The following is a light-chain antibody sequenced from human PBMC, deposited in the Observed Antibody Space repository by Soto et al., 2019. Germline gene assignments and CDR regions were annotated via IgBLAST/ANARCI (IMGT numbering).Light chain of an antibody. J-gene: IGKJ3*01. CDR1: EDIRTS. V-gene: IGKV1-33*01. CDR2: GAS. Sequence: DIQMTQSPSSLSASVGARVSITCQASEDIRTSLSWFQHKPGRAPKLLIYGASYLETGVPSRFRGSASGTDCTLTISSLQPEDIATYYCQRYNNLPPFTFGPGTIVDIK. CDR3: QRYNNLPPFT.